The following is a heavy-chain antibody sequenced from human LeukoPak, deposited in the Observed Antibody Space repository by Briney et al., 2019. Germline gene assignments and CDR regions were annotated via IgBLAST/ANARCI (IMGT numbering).Heavy chain of an antibody. CDR1: GYTFSSYY. Sequence: ASVKVSCKASGYTFSSYYMHWVRQAPGQGLEWVGLINPTGDSTNYAQNFRGRVTITADESTSTAYMELSSLRSEDTAVYYCARAGVAEGDYFDYWGQGTLVTVSS. CDR2: INPTGDST. J-gene: IGHJ4*02. V-gene: IGHV1-46*01. CDR3: ARAGVAEGDYFDY. D-gene: IGHD1-14*01.